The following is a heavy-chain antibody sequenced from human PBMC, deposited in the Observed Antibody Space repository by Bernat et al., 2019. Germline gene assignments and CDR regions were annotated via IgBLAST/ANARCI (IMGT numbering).Heavy chain of an antibody. CDR2: ISYDGSNK. CDR1: GFTFSSYA. J-gene: IGHJ3*02. Sequence: QVQLVESGGGVVQPGRSLRLSCAASGFTFSSYAMHWVRQAPGKGLEWVAVISYDGSNKYYADSVKGRFTISRDNSKNTLYLQMNSLRAEDTAVYYCARDSHLGGDDAFDIWGQGTMVTVSS. V-gene: IGHV3-30-3*01. CDR3: ARDSHLGGDDAFDI. D-gene: IGHD4-23*01.